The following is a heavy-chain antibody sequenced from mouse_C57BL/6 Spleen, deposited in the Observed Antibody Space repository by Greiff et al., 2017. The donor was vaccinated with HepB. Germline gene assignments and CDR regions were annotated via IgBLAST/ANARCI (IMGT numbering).Heavy chain of an antibody. V-gene: IGHV5-9-1*02. J-gene: IGHJ4*01. Sequence: EVQVVESGEGLVKPGGSLKLSCAASGFTFSSYAMSWVRQTPEKRLEWVAYISSGGDYIYYADTVKGRFTISRGNARNTLYLQMSSLKSEDTAMYYCTRDPYYYGSIRAYAMDYWGQGTSVTVSS. D-gene: IGHD1-1*01. CDR2: ISSGGDYI. CDR3: TRDPYYYGSIRAYAMDY. CDR1: GFTFSSYA.